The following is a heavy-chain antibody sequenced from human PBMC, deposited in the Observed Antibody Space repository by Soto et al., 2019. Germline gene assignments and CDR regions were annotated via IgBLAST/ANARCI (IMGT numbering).Heavy chain of an antibody. Sequence: QVQLQESGPGLVKPSETLSLTCTVSGGSISSYYWSWIRQPPGKGLEWIGYIYYSGSTNYTPSLKSRATISVDTSKNQFSLKLSSVTAADTAVYYCARVIPGYSSGWPSYGMDVWGQGTTVTVSS. D-gene: IGHD6-19*01. CDR2: IYYSGST. CDR3: ARVIPGYSSGWPSYGMDV. J-gene: IGHJ6*02. V-gene: IGHV4-59*01. CDR1: GGSISSYY.